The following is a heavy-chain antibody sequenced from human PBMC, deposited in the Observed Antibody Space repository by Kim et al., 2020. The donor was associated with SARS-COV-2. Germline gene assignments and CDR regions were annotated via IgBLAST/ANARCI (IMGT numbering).Heavy chain of an antibody. J-gene: IGHJ6*02. CDR1: GFTFTNYA. CDR3: AKEGGVNTAYFSAMDV. CDR2: ISGSSERT. Sequence: GGSLRLSCAASGFTFTNYAMAWVRQAPGKGLEWVSSISGSSERTYYTGSVKGRFTISRDNSGNALYLDMTSLRAEDAAVYYCAKEGGVNTAYFSAMDVWGQGTTVTVSS. D-gene: IGHD4-17*01. V-gene: IGHV3-23*01.